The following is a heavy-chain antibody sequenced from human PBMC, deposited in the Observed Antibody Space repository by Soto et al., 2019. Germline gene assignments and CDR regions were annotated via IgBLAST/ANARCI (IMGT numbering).Heavy chain of an antibody. V-gene: IGHV1-58*01. CDR1: GFTFTSSA. J-gene: IGHJ6*01. Sequence: SVKVSCKASGFTFTSSAVQWVRQACVQRLEWIVCIVVGSGNTNYAQKLQPRVTSTRDISTSTAYMQLSSLRSADTAVYYCAADRFWGTYYYYGMAVWAQGTTVTVSS. CDR2: IVVGSGNT. D-gene: IGHD3-16*01. CDR3: AADRFWGTYYYYGMAV.